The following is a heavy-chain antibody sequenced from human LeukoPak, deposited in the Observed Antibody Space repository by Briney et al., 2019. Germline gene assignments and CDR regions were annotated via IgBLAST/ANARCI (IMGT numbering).Heavy chain of an antibody. CDR1: GYTFTNYY. CDR3: ARDKFPQQAVAGDGWFDP. CDR2: IIPIFGTA. Sequence: ASVKVSCKASGYTFTNYYMHWVRQAPGQGLEWMGGIIPIFGTANYAQKFQGRVTITADESTSTAYMELSSLRSEDTAVHYCARDKFPQQAVAGDGWFDPWGQGTLVTVSS. D-gene: IGHD6-19*01. V-gene: IGHV1-69*13. J-gene: IGHJ5*02.